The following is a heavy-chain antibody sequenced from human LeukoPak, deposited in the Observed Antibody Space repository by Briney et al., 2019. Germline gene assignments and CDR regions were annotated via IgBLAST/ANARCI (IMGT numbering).Heavy chain of an antibody. CDR3: ARLFSSSPDY. Sequence: SQTLSLTCTVSGGSISSGSYYWSWIRQPAGKGLEWIGRIYTSGSTNYNPSLKSRVTISVDTSKNQFSLKLSSVTAADTAVYYCARLFSSSPDYWGQGTLVTVSS. J-gene: IGHJ4*02. D-gene: IGHD6-13*01. V-gene: IGHV4-61*02. CDR2: IYTSGST. CDR1: GGSISSGSYY.